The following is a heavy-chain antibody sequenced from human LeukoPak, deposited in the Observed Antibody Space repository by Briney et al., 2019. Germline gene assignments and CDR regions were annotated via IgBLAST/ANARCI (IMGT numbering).Heavy chain of an antibody. J-gene: IGHJ4*02. V-gene: IGHV4-59*01. D-gene: IGHD1-26*01. CDR3: ARSGAWELPFDH. CDR1: GGSISSYY. CDR2: IYYSGST. Sequence: PSETLSLTCTVSGGSISSYYWSWIRQPPGKGLEWIGYIYYSGSTNYNPSLKSRVTISVDTSKNQFSLKLSSVTAADTAVYYCARSGAWELPFDHWGQGTLVTVSS.